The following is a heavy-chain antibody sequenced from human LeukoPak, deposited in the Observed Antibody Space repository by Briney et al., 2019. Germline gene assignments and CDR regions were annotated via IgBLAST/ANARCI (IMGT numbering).Heavy chain of an antibody. J-gene: IGHJ3*02. D-gene: IGHD3-22*01. Sequence: PGGSLRLSCAASVFTFSGYWMQLVRQAPGKGLVWVSRINSDGSTSQYVDSVKGRFTISRDNAKNTLYLQMNSLRAEDTAVYYCASSYYDSSGYYFGDAFDIWGPGTMVTVSS. CDR2: INSDGSTS. CDR1: VFTFSGYW. V-gene: IGHV3-74*03. CDR3: ASSYYDSSGYYFGDAFDI.